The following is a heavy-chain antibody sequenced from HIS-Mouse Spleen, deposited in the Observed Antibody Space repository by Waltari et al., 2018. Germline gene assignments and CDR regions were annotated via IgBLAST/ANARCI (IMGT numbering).Heavy chain of an antibody. CDR1: GDSVSSNSAA. D-gene: IGHD2-8*01. V-gene: IGHV6-1*01. J-gene: IGHJ4*02. CDR3: ARGYCTNGVCYDY. CDR2: TYYRSKWYN. Sequence: QVQLQQSGPGLVKPSQTLSLTCAISGDSVSSNSAAWHWISQSPARGLEWLGRTYYRSKWYNDDAVSVKSRRTINPDTSKNQFSLQLNSVTPEDTAVYYCARGYCTNGVCYDYWGQGTLVTVSS.